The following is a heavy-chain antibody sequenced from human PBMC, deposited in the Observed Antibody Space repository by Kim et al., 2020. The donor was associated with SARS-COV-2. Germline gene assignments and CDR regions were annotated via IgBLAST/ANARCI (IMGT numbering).Heavy chain of an antibody. CDR3: AECLAGWGNDAFDL. Sequence: GGSLRLSCAASGFMFSNYAMSWVRQAPGKGLEWVSYIRGGGAITHYAGSVKGRCTISRDNFKNTLYLQLHSLRAEDTAVYYCAECLAGWGNDAFDLWGLGTMDTVSS. CDR1: GFMFSNYA. D-gene: IGHD3-10*01. V-gene: IGHV3-23*01. CDR2: IRGGGAIT. J-gene: IGHJ3*01.